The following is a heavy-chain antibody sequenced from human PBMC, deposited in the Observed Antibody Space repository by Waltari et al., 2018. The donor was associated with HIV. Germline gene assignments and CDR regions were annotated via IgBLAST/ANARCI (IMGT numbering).Heavy chain of an antibody. CDR1: GYTFSAYT. J-gene: IGHJ6*02. V-gene: IGHV1-18*01. CDR3: ARGVSIVRGVMIRGHMDV. CDR2: IDVYNGNT. Sequence: VQLVQSGAEMRKPGASVKVSCRASGYTFSAYTISWVRQAPGQGLEWMGWIDVYNGNTNYAQKFQGRVNMTTDTSTSTAHMELRSLRSDDTAVYYCARGVSIVRGVMIRGHMDVWGQGTTVTVSS. D-gene: IGHD3-10*01.